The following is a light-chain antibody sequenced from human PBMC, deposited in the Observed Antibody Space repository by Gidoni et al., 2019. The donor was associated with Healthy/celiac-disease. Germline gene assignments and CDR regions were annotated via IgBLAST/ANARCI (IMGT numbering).Light chain of an antibody. Sequence: DIQMTQSPSSLSAYVGDRVTLTCRASQSISSYLHWYQQKPGKAPKLLIYAASSLQSGVPSRFSGSGSGTDFTLTISCLQPEDFATYYCQQCYSTPLTFGRGTKVEIK. J-gene: IGKJ4*02. CDR2: AAS. CDR1: QSISSY. CDR3: QQCYSTPLT. V-gene: IGKV1-39*01.